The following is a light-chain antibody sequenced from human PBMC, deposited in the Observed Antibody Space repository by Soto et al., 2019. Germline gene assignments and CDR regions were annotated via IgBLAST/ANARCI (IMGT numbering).Light chain of an antibody. CDR2: GAS. V-gene: IGKV3-15*01. J-gene: IGKJ2*01. Sequence: EIVMTQSPATLSVSPGERATLSCRASQSVTSNLAWYQQKPGQAPRLLIYGASTRATGIPARFSGSGSGTEFTLTISSLQSEDFAVYYCQHYNNWPPYTFGQGTNL. CDR1: QSVTSN. CDR3: QHYNNWPPYT.